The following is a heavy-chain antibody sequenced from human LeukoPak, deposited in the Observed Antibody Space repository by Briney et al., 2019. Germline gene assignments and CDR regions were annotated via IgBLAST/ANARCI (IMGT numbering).Heavy chain of an antibody. D-gene: IGHD2-21*01. CDR3: ARERQDTILYSGAFDI. CDR1: GFTFSTYF. CDR2: IASDGSHT. V-gene: IGHV3-30-3*01. Sequence: GGSLRLSCAASGFTFSTYFMHWVRQAPGKGLEWVADIASDGSHTFYVESVKGRFTISRDNSKNTLYLQMNSLRAEDTAVYFCARERQDTILYSGAFDIWGQGTMVTVSS. J-gene: IGHJ3*02.